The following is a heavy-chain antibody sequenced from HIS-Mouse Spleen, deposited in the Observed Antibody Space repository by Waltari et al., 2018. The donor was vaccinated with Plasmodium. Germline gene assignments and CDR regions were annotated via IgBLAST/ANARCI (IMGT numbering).Heavy chain of an antibody. CDR2: INHSGST. D-gene: IGHD3-3*01. V-gene: IGHV4-34*01. CDR1: GGSFSGYY. CDR3: ARVTSSGVYWYFDL. Sequence: QVQLQQWGAGLLKPSETLSLTCAVYGGSFSGYYWSWIRQPPGKGLEWIGEINHSGSTNYNPSLKSRVTIAVDTSKTQFSLKRSSGTAADTAVYYCARVTSSGVYWYFDLWGRGTLVTVSS. J-gene: IGHJ2*01.